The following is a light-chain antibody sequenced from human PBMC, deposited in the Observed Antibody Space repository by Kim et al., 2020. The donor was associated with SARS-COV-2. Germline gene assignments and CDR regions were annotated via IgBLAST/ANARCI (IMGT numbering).Light chain of an antibody. Sequence: EIVLTQSPGTLSLSPGERATLSCRASQSVSSSFLSWYQQKPGQAPRLLISGASNRATAIPDRFSGSGSGTDFTLTISRLEPEDFAVYYCHQYGSLPCTFGGGTKVDIK. J-gene: IGKJ4*01. CDR2: GAS. CDR3: HQYGSLPCT. V-gene: IGKV3-20*01. CDR1: QSVSSSF.